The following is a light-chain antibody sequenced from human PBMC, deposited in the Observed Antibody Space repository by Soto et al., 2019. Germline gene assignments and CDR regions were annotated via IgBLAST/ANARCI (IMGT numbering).Light chain of an antibody. CDR2: LNSDGSH. J-gene: IGLJ3*02. V-gene: IGLV4-69*01. CDR1: SGHSSYA. CDR3: QTWGTGSWV. Sequence: QPVLTQSPSASASLGASVKLTCTLSSGHSSYAIAWHQQQPEKGPRYLMKLNSDGSHSKGDGIPDRFSGSSSGAERYLTISRLQSEDEAAYYCQTWGTGSWVFGGGTKLTVL.